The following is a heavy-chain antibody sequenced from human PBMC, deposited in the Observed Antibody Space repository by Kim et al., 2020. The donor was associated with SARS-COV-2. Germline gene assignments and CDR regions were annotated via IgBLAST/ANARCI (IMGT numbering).Heavy chain of an antibody. CDR2: INHSGST. D-gene: IGHD6-19*01. CDR1: GGSFSGYY. J-gene: IGHJ6*03. Sequence: SETLSLTCAVYGGSFSGYYWSWIRQPPGKGLEWIGEINHSGSTNYNPPLKSRVTISVDTSKNQFSLKLSSVTAADTAGYYCARGTRQWLVRGPYYYYMDVWGKGTTVTVSS. CDR3: ARGTRQWLVRGPYYYYMDV. V-gene: IGHV4-34*01.